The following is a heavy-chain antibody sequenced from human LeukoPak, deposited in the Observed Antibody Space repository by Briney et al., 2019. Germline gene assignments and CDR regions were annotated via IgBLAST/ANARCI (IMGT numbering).Heavy chain of an antibody. V-gene: IGHV5-51*01. CDR1: GYRFTDYW. CDR2: IYPGDSDT. Sequence: GESLKISCKGSGYRFTDYWIGWVRQMPGKGLEWMGIIYPGDSDTRYSPSFQGQVTISADKSINAAHLQWSSLKASDTAMYYCARGAAGTTPDYYYFGLDVWGQGTTVKVSS. J-gene: IGHJ6*02. CDR3: ARGAAGTTPDYYYFGLDV. D-gene: IGHD1-7*01.